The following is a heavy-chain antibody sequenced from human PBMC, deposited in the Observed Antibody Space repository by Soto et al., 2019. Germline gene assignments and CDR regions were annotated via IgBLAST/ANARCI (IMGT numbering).Heavy chain of an antibody. J-gene: IGHJ6*02. Sequence: QVQLQESGPGLVKPSETLSLTCTVSGGSISSYYWSWIRQPPGKGLEWIGYIYYSGSTNYNPSLKSRVTIPVDTSKNQCSLKLSSVTAADTAVYYCAGASAAAGYYYYYGMDVWGQGTTVTVSS. V-gene: IGHV4-59*01. CDR2: IYYSGST. D-gene: IGHD6-13*01. CDR3: AGASAAAGYYYYYGMDV. CDR1: GGSISSYY.